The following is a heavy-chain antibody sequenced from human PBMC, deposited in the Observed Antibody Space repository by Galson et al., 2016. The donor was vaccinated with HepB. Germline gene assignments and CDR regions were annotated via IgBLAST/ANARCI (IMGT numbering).Heavy chain of an antibody. CDR1: GFNFGVCV. CDR2: IVESSYNP. J-gene: IGHJ4*02. Sequence: SLRLSCAASGFNFGVCVMYWVRQAPGKGLEWVSAIVESSYNPSYADSVKGRFTISRDNSRNTVSRQMDSLTAEDPAVYYCARLAVRGDYGGNDYWGQGTLVTVSS. CDR3: ARLAVRGDYGGNDY. D-gene: IGHD4-23*01. V-gene: IGHV3-23*01.